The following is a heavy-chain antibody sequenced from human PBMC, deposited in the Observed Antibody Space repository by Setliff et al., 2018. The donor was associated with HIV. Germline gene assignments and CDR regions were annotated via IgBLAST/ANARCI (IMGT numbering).Heavy chain of an antibody. CDR3: ARGISRDIYGYYRDEYFQH. CDR1: GGTFSSYA. V-gene: IGHV1-69*13. J-gene: IGHJ1*01. Sequence: SVKVSCKASGGTFSSYAISWVRQAPGQGLEWMGGIVPMSGTADYAQKFQGRVTITADESTSTAYMELISLRSEDTAVYYCARGISRDIYGYYRDEYFQHWGQGTLVTVSS. CDR2: IVPMSGTA. D-gene: IGHD3-22*01.